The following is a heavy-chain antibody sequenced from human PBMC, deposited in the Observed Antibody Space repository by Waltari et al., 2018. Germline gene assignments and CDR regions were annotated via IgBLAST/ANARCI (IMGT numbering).Heavy chain of an antibody. Sequence: QVQLQQSGPGLVKPSQTLALTCAISGVSVPSYSSAWNWIRQSPSRGFEWLGRTYFRSKWSDDYAVSVRGRLTINPDTSKNQFSLQLNSVTPEDTAVYYCARGVVANTYYFDYWGQGTLVTVSS. CDR3: ARGVVANTYYFDY. D-gene: IGHD2-15*01. CDR2: TYFRSKWSD. CDR1: GVSVPSYSSA. V-gene: IGHV6-1*01. J-gene: IGHJ4*02.